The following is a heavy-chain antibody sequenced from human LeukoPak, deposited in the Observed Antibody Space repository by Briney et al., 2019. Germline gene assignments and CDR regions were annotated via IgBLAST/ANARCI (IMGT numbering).Heavy chain of an antibody. Sequence: PSETLSLTCTVSGGSISNFYWSWVRQPPGQGLEYIAYIFYRGTTNYNPSLKSRVTMSIDTSKNQISLKLSSVTAADSAVYYCASSPRRGLGPYYYFGMDVWGQGTTATVSS. D-gene: IGHD3/OR15-3a*01. CDR1: GGSISNFY. V-gene: IGHV4-59*08. CDR2: IFYRGTT. CDR3: ASSPRRGLGPYYYFGMDV. J-gene: IGHJ6*02.